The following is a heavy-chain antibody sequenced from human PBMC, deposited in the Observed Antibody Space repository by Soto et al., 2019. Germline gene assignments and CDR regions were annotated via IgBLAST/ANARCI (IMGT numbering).Heavy chain of an antibody. Sequence: SLRLSCAASGCTFDDYAMHWVRQAPGKGLEGVSGISWNSGSIGYADSVKGRFTISRDNAKNSLYLQMNSLRAEDTALYYCAKGRGDYYDSSGYFDDWGQGTLVTV. D-gene: IGHD3-22*01. CDR1: GCTFDDYA. V-gene: IGHV3-9*01. J-gene: IGHJ4*02. CDR2: ISWNSGSI. CDR3: AKGRGDYYDSSGYFDD.